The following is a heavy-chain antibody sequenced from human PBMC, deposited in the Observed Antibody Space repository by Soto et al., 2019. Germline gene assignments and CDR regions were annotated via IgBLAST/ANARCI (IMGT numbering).Heavy chain of an antibody. V-gene: IGHV4-59*01. D-gene: IGHD5-18*01. CDR3: ARAFTRGYSYGPLYYYYGMDV. CDR1: GGSISSYY. CDR2: IYYSGST. Sequence: SETLSLTCTVSGGSISSYYWSWIRQPPGKGLEWIGYIYYSGSTNYNPSLKSRVTISVDTSKNQFSLKLSSVTAADTAVYYCARAFTRGYSYGPLYYYYGMDVRGQGTTVTVSS. J-gene: IGHJ6*02.